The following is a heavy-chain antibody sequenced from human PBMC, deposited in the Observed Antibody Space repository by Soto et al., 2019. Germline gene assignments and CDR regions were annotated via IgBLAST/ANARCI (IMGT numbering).Heavy chain of an antibody. V-gene: IGHV3-23*01. CDR3: AKATIFGVVINPFDY. CDR1: GFTFSSYA. CDR2: ISGSGGST. Sequence: GSLRLSCAASGFTFSSYAMSWVRQAPGKGLEWVSAISGSGGSTYYADSVKGRFTISRGNSKNTLYLQMNSLRAEDTAVYYCAKATIFGVVINPFDYWGQGTLVTVSS. D-gene: IGHD3-3*01. J-gene: IGHJ4*02.